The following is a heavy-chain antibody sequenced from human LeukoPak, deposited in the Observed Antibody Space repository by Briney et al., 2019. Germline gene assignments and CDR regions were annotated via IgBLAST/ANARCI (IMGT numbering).Heavy chain of an antibody. CDR1: GGSISSYY. CDR3: ARIYGSGSFYFDY. Sequence: SSETLSLTCTVSGGSISSYYWSWIRQPPGKGLEWIGYIYYSGSTNYNPSLKSRVTISVDTSKNQFSLKLSSVTAADTAVYYCARIYGSGSFYFDYWGQGTLVTVSS. CDR2: IYYSGST. J-gene: IGHJ4*02. V-gene: IGHV4-59*01. D-gene: IGHD3-10*01.